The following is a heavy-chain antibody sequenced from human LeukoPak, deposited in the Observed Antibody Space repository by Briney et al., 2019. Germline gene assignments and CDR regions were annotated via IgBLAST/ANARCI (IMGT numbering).Heavy chain of an antibody. D-gene: IGHD4-23*01. Sequence: GGSLRLSCAASGFTFSNYGMHWVRQAPGKGLEWVSYISSSGSDIYYADSVKGRFTISRDNAKNSLYLHMNSLRAEDTAVYYCARDYGGSPPFDYWGQGTLVTVSS. CDR3: ARDYGGSPPFDY. V-gene: IGHV3-48*03. CDR2: ISSSGSDI. J-gene: IGHJ4*02. CDR1: GFTFSNYG.